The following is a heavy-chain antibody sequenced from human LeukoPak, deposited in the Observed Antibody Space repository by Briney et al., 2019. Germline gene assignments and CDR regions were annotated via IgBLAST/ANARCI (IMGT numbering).Heavy chain of an antibody. CDR2: INPNSGGT. CDR3: ASGSSYDSSGRGFDY. V-gene: IGHV1-2*02. Sequence: ASVKVSCKASGYTFTGYYMHWVRQAPGQGLEWMGWINPNSGGTNYAQKFQGRVTMTRDTSISTAYMELSRLRFDDRAEYYCASGSSYDSSGRGFDYWGQGTLVTVSS. J-gene: IGHJ4*02. D-gene: IGHD3-22*01. CDR1: GYTFTGYY.